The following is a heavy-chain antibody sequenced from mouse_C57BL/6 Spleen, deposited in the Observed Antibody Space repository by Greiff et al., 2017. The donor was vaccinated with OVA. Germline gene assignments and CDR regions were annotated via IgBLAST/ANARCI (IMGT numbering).Heavy chain of an antibody. J-gene: IGHJ4*01. CDR3: ARRGFTTRYAMDY. V-gene: IGHV1-52*01. D-gene: IGHD1-1*01. CDR2: IDPSDSET. Sequence: VQLQQPGAELVRPGSSVKLSCKASGYTFTSYWMHWVKQRPIQGLEWIGNIDPSDSETHYNQKFKDKATLTVDKSSSTAYMQLSSLTSEDSAVYYGARRGFTTRYAMDYWGQGTSVTVSS. CDR1: GYTFTSYW.